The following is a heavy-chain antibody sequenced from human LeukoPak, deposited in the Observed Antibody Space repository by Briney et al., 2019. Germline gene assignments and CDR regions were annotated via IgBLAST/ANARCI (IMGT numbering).Heavy chain of an antibody. CDR1: GVTFSSYW. CDR3: ARETDYGYSSGWYTYYFDY. Sequence: GGSLRLSCAASGVTFSSYWMSWVRQAPGKGLEWVANIKQDGSEKYYVDSVKGRFTISRDNAKNSLYLQMNSLRAEDTAVYYCARETDYGYSSGWYTYYFDYWGQGTLVTVSS. CDR2: IKQDGSEK. J-gene: IGHJ4*02. D-gene: IGHD6-19*01. V-gene: IGHV3-7*03.